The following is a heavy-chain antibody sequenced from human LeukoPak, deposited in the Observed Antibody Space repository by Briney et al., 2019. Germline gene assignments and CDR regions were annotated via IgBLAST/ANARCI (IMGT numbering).Heavy chain of an antibody. V-gene: IGHV3-48*03. CDR2: ISSSGSTI. CDR1: GFTFSSYE. Sequence: GGSLRLSCAASGFTFSSYEMNWVRQAPGKGLEWVSYISSSGSTIYYADSVKGRFTISRDNAKNSLYLQMSSLRAEDTTVYYCAELGITMIGGVWGKGTTVTISS. CDR3: AELGITMIGGV. J-gene: IGHJ6*04. D-gene: IGHD3-10*02.